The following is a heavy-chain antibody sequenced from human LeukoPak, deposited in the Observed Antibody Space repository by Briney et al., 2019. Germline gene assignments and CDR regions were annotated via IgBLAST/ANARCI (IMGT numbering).Heavy chain of an antibody. CDR2: IREDGGEI. CDR1: GFTFTSHW. V-gene: IGHV3-7*01. J-gene: IGHJ4*02. Sequence: GGSLRLSCVASGFTFTSHWMTWVRQAPGKGLEWVANIREDGGEIYYLDSVKGRFTISRDNAKNSLYLQMNSLRVEDTAVYFCAKKYAYCSGGSCCDSWGQGTLVTVSS. CDR3: AKKYAYCSGGSCCDS. D-gene: IGHD2-15*01.